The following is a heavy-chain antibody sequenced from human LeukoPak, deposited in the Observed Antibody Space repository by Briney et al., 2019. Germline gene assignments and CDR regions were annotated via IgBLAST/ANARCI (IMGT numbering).Heavy chain of an antibody. D-gene: IGHD3-22*01. CDR2: IYYSGSI. J-gene: IGHJ4*02. V-gene: IGHV4-59*08. CDR1: GGSISSYY. CDR3: ARHNYYDSSGYYDY. Sequence: SETLSLTCTVSGGSISSYYWSWIRQPPGKGLGWIGYIYYSGSINYNPSLKSRVTISVDTSKNQFSLKLSSVTAADTAVYYCARHNYYDSSGYYDYWGQGTLVTVSS.